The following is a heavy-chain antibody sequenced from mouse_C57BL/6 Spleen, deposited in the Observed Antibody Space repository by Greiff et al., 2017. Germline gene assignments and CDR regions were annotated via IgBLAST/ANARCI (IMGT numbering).Heavy chain of an antibody. V-gene: IGHV1-61*01. CDR1: GYTFTSYW. D-gene: IGHD4-1*01. CDR2: IYPSDSET. CDR3: ARGSGTAY. Sequence: QVQLKQPGAELVRPGSSVKLSCKASGYTFTSYWMDWVKQRPGQGLEWIGNIYPSDSETHYNQKFKDKATLTVDKSSSTAYMQLSSLTSEDSAVNYCARGSGTAYWGQGTLVTVSA. J-gene: IGHJ3*01.